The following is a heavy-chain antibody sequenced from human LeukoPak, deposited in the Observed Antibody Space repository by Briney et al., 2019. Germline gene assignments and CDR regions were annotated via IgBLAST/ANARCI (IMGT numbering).Heavy chain of an antibody. Sequence: GGSLRLSCAASGFTFNNYAMSWVRQAPGKGLEWVSGISGSGGGTNYADSVKGRFTVSRDNSKNTLYLQMNSLRAEDTAVYYCAKGGSGWSFFYFDYWGQGTLVTVSS. J-gene: IGHJ4*02. CDR2: ISGSGGGT. V-gene: IGHV3-23*01. CDR1: GFTFNNYA. D-gene: IGHD6-19*01. CDR3: AKGGSGWSFFYFDY.